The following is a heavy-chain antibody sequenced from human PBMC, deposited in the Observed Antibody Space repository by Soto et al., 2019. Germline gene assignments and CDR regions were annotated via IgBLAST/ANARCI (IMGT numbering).Heavy chain of an antibody. Sequence: SVKVSCKASGCTFSSYAISCVRQAPGQGLEWMGGIIPIFGTANYAQKFQGRVTITADESTSTAYMELSSLRSEDTAVYYGAREGVISEDAFDIWVQGTMGTVSS. D-gene: IGHD6-13*01. CDR2: IIPIFGTA. CDR3: AREGVISEDAFDI. J-gene: IGHJ3*02. V-gene: IGHV1-69*13. CDR1: GCTFSSYA.